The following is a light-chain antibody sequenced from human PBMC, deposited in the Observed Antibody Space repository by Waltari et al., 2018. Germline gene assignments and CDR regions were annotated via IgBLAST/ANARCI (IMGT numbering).Light chain of an antibody. CDR2: GVS. CDR1: SSDVGAYNH. V-gene: IGLV2-11*01. CDR3: CSYAGTYTVRV. Sequence: QSALTQPRSVSGSPGQSVTISCTGTSSDVGAYNHVSWYQQHPGKAPKLMIYGVSKRPSGVPDRFSGSKSGNTASLNISGLQAEDEGDYYCCSYAGTYTVRVFGGGTKVTVL. J-gene: IGLJ3*02.